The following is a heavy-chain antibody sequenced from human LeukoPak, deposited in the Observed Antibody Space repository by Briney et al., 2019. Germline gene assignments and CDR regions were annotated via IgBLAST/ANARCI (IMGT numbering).Heavy chain of an antibody. J-gene: IGHJ4*02. D-gene: IGHD3-22*01. V-gene: IGHV3-21*01. Sequence: GGSLRLSCAASGFTFSSYSMNWVRQAPGKGLEWVSSISSSSSYIYYADSVKGRFTISRDNAKNSLYLQMNSLRAEDTAVYYCARGEDDSSGYHDYWGQGTLVTVSS. CDR1: GFTFSSYS. CDR3: ARGEDDSSGYHDY. CDR2: ISSSSSYI.